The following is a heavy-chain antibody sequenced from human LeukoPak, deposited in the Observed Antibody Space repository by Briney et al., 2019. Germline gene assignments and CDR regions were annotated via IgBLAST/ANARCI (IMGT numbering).Heavy chain of an antibody. CDR3: AKVDSGYDSGIYYYYGMDV. CDR2: IKQDGSDK. D-gene: IGHD5-12*01. CDR1: GFTFTKYW. V-gene: IGHV3-7*03. Sequence: GDSLRLSCAASGFTFTKYWMTWVRQAPGKGLEWVGNIKQDGSDKNYMGSVKGRFTISRDNTKNSVYLQMSSLRAEDTAVYYCAKVDSGYDSGIYYYYGMDVWGQGTTVTVSS. J-gene: IGHJ6*02.